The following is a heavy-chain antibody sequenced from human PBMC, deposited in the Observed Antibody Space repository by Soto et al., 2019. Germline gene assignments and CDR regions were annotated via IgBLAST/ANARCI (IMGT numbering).Heavy chain of an antibody. CDR3: ARGTYYYDSSGYYPYYFDY. CDR2: IYSGGST. Sequence: QPGGSLRLSCAASGFTVSSNYMSWVRQAPGKGLEWASVIYSGGSTYYADSVKGRFTISRDDSKNTLYLQMNSLRAEDTAVYYCARGTYYYDSSGYYPYYFDYWGQGTLVTVSS. D-gene: IGHD3-22*01. V-gene: IGHV3-53*01. J-gene: IGHJ4*02. CDR1: GFTVSSNY.